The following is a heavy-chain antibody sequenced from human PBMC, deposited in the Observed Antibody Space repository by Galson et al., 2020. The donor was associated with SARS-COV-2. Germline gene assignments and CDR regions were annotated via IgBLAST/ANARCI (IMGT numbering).Heavy chain of an antibody. J-gene: IGHJ4*02. D-gene: IGHD2-8*01. Sequence: ASVKVSCKASGYTFTGYYMHWVRQAPGQGLEWMGWINPNSGGTNYAQKFQGRVTMTRDTSISTAYMELSRRSDDTAVYYCARDQYCTNGVCYQVIGYWGQGTLVTVSS. CDR1: GYTFTGYY. CDR2: INPNSGGT. V-gene: IGHV1-2*02. CDR3: ARDQYCTNGVCYQVIGY.